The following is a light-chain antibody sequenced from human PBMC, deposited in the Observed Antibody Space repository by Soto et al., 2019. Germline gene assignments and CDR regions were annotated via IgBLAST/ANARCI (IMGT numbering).Light chain of an antibody. V-gene: IGLV2-14*01. CDR3: SSSTSSSSLVL. J-gene: IGLJ2*01. CDR2: EVS. CDR1: SSDVGSYNY. Sequence: QSALTQPASVSGSPGQSITISCTRTSSDVGSYNYVSWYQQHPGKAPKLMIYEVSNRPSGVSTRFSGSKSGNTASLTISGFQAEDEANYYCSSSTSSSSLVLFGGGTKLTVL.